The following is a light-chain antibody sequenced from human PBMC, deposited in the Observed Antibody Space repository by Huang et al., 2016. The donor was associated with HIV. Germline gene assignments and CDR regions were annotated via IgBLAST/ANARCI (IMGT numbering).Light chain of an antibody. CDR2: GAS. V-gene: IGKV3D-15*01. CDR3: HQYTRWPPA. J-gene: IGKJ4*01. CDR1: QSVNNN. Sequence: EIMMTQFPATLSVSPGERVTLSCRASQSVNNNVAWYQQKPGQAPRVFIYGASTRATGIPARFSGSGSGTEFTLTISSLQSEDFAVYYCHQYTRWPPAFGGGTKVEIK.